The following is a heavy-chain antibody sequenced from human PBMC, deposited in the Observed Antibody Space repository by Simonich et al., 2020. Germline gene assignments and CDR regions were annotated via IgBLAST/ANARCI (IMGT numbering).Heavy chain of an antibody. CDR3: ARDHLDSGSYYFDY. D-gene: IGHD1-26*01. CDR1: GFTFSSYA. CDR2: ISYDGSNK. V-gene: IGHV3-30*04. J-gene: IGHJ4*02. Sequence: QVQLVESGGGVVQPGRSLRLSCAASGFTFSSYAMHWVRQAPGKGVKVEAIISYDGSNKYDADSVKGRFTISRDNSKNTLYLQMNSLRAEDTAVYYCARDHLDSGSYYFDYWGQGTLVTVSS.